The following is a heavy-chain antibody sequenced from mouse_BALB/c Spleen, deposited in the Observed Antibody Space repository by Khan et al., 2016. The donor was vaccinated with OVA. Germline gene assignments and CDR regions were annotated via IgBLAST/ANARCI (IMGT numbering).Heavy chain of an antibody. CDR2: ISTYYGDV. V-gene: IGHV1S137*01. Sequence: VQLQESGAELVRPGVSVKISCKGSGYTFTDFTIHWVKQSHALSLEWIGFISTYYGDVTYNQKFKGKATLTVDKSSSTTYMELARLTSADSATLCFTGGGGGSRLAYWGQGTLVTVSA. CDR3: TGGGGGSRLAY. CDR1: GYTFTDFT. J-gene: IGHJ3*01.